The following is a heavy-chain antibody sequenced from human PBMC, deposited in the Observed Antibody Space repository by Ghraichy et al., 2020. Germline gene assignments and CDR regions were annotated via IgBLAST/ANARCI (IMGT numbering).Heavy chain of an antibody. D-gene: IGHD2-8*01. J-gene: IGHJ6*02. CDR1: GFSFSIYG. CDR3: AKGRSYCTNGACYASGALDV. CDR2: ISYDGAIT. V-gene: IGHV3-30*18. Sequence: GGSLRLSCAASGFSFSIYGMHWVRQAPTKGLEWVAAISYDGAITYFADSVRGRFTISRDNSENTLSLQMNSLRAEDTAIYYCAKGRSYCTNGACYASGALDVWGQGTTVTISS.